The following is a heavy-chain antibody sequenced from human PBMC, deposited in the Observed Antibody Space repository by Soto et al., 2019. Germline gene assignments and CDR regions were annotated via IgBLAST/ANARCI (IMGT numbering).Heavy chain of an antibody. Sequence: GGSLRLSGAASGFTFSSYSMNWVRQAPGKGLEWVSSISSSSSYIYYADSVKGRFTISRDNAKNSLYLQMNSLRAEDTAVYYCARRDYYGSGSQEPFDYWGQGTLVTVSS. CDR2: ISSSSSYI. CDR1: GFTFSSYS. V-gene: IGHV3-21*01. J-gene: IGHJ4*02. CDR3: ARRDYYGSGSQEPFDY. D-gene: IGHD3-10*01.